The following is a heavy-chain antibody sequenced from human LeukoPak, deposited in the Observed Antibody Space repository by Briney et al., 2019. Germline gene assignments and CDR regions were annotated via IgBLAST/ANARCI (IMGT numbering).Heavy chain of an antibody. CDR2: IRGSGGST. J-gene: IGHJ4*02. D-gene: IGHD2-2*01. CDR3: ATGYCSSTSCYSAIDY. V-gene: IGHV3-23*01. Sequence: GGSLRLSCAASGFTFSSYAMSWVRQAPGKGLEWVSGIRGSGGSTYYADSVKGRFTISRDNSKNTLYLQMNSLRAEDTAVYYCATGYCSSTSCYSAIDYWGQGTLVTVSS. CDR1: GFTFSSYA.